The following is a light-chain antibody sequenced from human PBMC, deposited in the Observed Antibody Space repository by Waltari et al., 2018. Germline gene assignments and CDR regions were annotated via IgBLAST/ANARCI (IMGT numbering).Light chain of an antibody. Sequence: QSALTQPRSVSGSPGQSVTISRTGTSSDVGGYNYVSWYQQHPGKAPKLMIYDVSKRPSWVPDRFSGSKSGNTASLTISGLQAEDEADYYCCSYAGSYKVFGTGTKVTVL. V-gene: IGLV2-11*01. CDR3: CSYAGSYKV. CDR1: SSDVGGYNY. J-gene: IGLJ1*01. CDR2: DVS.